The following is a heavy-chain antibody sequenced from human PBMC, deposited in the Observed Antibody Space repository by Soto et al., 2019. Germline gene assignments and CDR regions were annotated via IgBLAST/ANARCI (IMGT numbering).Heavy chain of an antibody. CDR3: TKDRDTAWFSGF. V-gene: IGHV3-23*01. D-gene: IGHD3-10*01. J-gene: IGHJ4*02. CDR2: ISGGDT. Sequence: PGGSLRLSCAASGFTFNDYALSWVRQAPGKGLEWVSTISGGDTYYADFVKGRFTISRGISKNTLYLQMDGLRAEDTAIYYCTKDRDTAWFSGFWGRGALVTVSS. CDR1: GFTFNDYA.